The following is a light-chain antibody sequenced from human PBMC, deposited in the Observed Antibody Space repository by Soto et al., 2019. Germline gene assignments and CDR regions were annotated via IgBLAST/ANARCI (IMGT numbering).Light chain of an antibody. Sequence: EIVLTQSPATLSVSPGERATLSCRASQSVSSNLAWYQQKPGQPPRLLIYGASTRATDIPARFSGSGSGTEFTLTISRLEPEDFAVYYCQQYGSSPGTFGQGTKVDIK. CDR1: QSVSSN. CDR2: GAS. J-gene: IGKJ1*01. V-gene: IGKV3-20*01. CDR3: QQYGSSPGT.